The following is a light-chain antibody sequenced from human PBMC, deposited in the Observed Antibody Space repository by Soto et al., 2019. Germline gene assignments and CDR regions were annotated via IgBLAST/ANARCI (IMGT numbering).Light chain of an antibody. CDR2: DAS. J-gene: IGKJ1*01. CDR3: QQHSNWPQT. CDR1: RSGSSSY. V-gene: IGKV3-11*01. Sequence: ELVLTQSPGTLSLSPAERATLSCRASRSGSSSYLAWYQQKPGQAPRLLIYDASHRATGIPARFSGSGSGTDFTLTISSLESEDFAVYYCQQHSNWPQTFGQGTKVDIK.